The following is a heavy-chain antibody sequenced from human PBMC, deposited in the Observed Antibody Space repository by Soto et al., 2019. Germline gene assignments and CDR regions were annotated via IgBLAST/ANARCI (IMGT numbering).Heavy chain of an antibody. CDR2: IYYSGST. Sequence: QVQLQESGPGLVKPSETLSLTCTVSGGSVSSGSYYWSWIRQPPGKGLEWIGYIYYSGSTNYNPSLKSRVTISVDTSKNQCSLKLSSVTAADTAVYYCARGVVDDSSGYGAFDIWGQGTMVTVSS. V-gene: IGHV4-61*01. CDR3: ARGVVDDSSGYGAFDI. CDR1: GGSVSSGSYY. J-gene: IGHJ3*02. D-gene: IGHD3-22*01.